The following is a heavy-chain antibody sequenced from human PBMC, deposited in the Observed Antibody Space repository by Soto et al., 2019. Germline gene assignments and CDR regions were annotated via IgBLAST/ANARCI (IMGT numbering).Heavy chain of an antibody. J-gene: IGHJ4*02. V-gene: IGHV1-69*08. D-gene: IGHD3-10*01. CDR2: IIPILGIA. CDR1: GGTFSSYT. CDR3: ARDLDYYGSGSYYNVRDY. Sequence: QVQLVQSGAEVQKPGSSVKVSCKASGGTFSSYTISWVRQAPGQGLEWMGRIIPILGIANFAQKFQRSVTITADKSTSTAYMELSSLRSEDTAVYYCARDLDYYGSGSYYNVRDYWGQGTLVTVSS.